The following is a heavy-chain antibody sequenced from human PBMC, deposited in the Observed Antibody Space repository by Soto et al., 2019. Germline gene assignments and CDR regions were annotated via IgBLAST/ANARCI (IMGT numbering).Heavy chain of an antibody. D-gene: IGHD2-15*01. J-gene: IGHJ3*02. V-gene: IGHV1-69*06. Sequence: GVAVTVSCKASGGTFSSYAICWVRQAPGQGLEWMGGIIPIFGTANYAQKFQGRVTITADKSTSTAYMELSSLRSEVTAVYYCARYSWGGRAFKIWGQGTMVTV. CDR2: IIPIFGTA. CDR3: ARYSWGGRAFKI. CDR1: GGTFSSYA.